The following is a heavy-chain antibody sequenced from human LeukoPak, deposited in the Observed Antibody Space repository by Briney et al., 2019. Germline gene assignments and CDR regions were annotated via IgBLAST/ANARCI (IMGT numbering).Heavy chain of an antibody. CDR1: GGTFSSYA. Sequence: AASVKVSCTASGGTFSSYAISWVRPAPGQGLEWMGGIIPIFGTASYAQKFQGRVTITADESTSTAYMELSSLRSEDTAVYYCATDSSGYYYPEYFQHWGQGTLVTVSS. V-gene: IGHV1-69*13. CDR3: ATDSSGYYYPEYFQH. CDR2: IIPIFGTA. J-gene: IGHJ1*01. D-gene: IGHD3-22*01.